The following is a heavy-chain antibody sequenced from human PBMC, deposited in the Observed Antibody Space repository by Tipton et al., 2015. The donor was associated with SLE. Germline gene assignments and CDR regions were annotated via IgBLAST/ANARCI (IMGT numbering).Heavy chain of an antibody. CDR1: GFTFDDYG. J-gene: IGHJ5*02. V-gene: IGHV3-9*01. D-gene: IGHD3-3*02. Sequence: SLRLSCAASGFTFDDYGLVWVRQAPGKGLEWVSGISWNSGSIDYADSVKGRFTVSRDNAKNSLYLQMNSLRAEDTAVYYCARGPPFMEWERNWFDPWGQGTQVTVSS. CDR3: ARGPPFMEWERNWFDP. CDR2: ISWNSGSI.